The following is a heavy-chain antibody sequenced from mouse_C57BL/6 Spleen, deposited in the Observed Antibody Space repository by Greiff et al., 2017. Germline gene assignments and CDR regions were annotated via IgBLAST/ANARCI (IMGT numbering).Heavy chain of an antibody. CDR1: GYTFTDYY. D-gene: IGHD1-1*01. V-gene: IGHV1-26*01. J-gene: IGHJ4*01. Sequence: EVQLQQSGPELVKPGASVKISCKASGYTFTDYYMNWVKQSHGKSLEWIGDINPNNGGTSYNQKFKGKATLTVDKSSSTAYMELRSLTSEDSAVYYCARETYYGSSLYYYAMDYWGQGTSVTVSS. CDR2: INPNNGGT. CDR3: ARETYYGSSLYYYAMDY.